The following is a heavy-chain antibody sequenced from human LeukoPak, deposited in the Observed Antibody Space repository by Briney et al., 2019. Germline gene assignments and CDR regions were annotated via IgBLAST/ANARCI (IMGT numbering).Heavy chain of an antibody. V-gene: IGHV5-51*01. CDR1: GYTFTNYW. Sequence: GESLKISCKGSGYTFTNYWIGWVRQMPGKGLEWMGIIYLGNSDTRYSPSFQGRVTISADKSISTAYLQWSSLKASDTAIYYCARHGPVDMATTDCDYWGQGTLVTVSS. D-gene: IGHD5-24*01. J-gene: IGHJ4*02. CDR3: ARHGPVDMATTDCDY. CDR2: IYLGNSDT.